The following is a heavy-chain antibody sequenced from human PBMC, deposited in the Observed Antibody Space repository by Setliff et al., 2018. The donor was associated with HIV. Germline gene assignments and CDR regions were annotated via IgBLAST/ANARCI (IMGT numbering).Heavy chain of an antibody. Sequence: ASVKVSCKASGHTFTSYGISWVRQAPGQGLEWMGWISAYNGNTNYAQKLQGRVTMTTDTSTSTAYMELRSLRSDDTAVYYRARAGPGSDQTMIVVVTPPREFDYWGQGTLVTVSS. V-gene: IGHV1-18*01. D-gene: IGHD3-22*01. J-gene: IGHJ4*02. CDR2: ISAYNGNT. CDR1: GHTFTSYG. CDR3: ARAGPGSDQTMIVVVTPPREFDY.